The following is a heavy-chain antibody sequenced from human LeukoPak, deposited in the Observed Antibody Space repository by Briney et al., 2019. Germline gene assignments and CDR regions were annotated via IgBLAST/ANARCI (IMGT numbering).Heavy chain of an antibody. CDR1: GFTFDIYA. Sequence: GGSLRLSCAASGFTFDIYAMHWVRQAPGKGLEWVSGISWNSGIIDYADSVKGRFTISRDNAKNSLSLQMNSLRAEDTALYYCAKALPMAPFGYWGQGTLVTLSS. J-gene: IGHJ4*02. CDR3: AKALPMAPFGY. D-gene: IGHD3-10*01. CDR2: ISWNSGII. V-gene: IGHV3-9*01.